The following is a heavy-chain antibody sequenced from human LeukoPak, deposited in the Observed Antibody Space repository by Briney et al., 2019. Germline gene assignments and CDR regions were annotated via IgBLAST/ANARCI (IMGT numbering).Heavy chain of an antibody. D-gene: IGHD2-15*01. J-gene: IGHJ4*02. Sequence: SETLSLTCSVPGGSISSYYWSWIRQPPGKGLEWIGYIFYSGSTNYNPSLKSRGTISVDTSKNQFSLKLSSVTAADTAVYYCARHIRGGGSCSDYWGQGTLVTVSS. CDR2: IFYSGST. V-gene: IGHV4-59*08. CDR1: GGSISSYY. CDR3: ARHIRGGGSCSDY.